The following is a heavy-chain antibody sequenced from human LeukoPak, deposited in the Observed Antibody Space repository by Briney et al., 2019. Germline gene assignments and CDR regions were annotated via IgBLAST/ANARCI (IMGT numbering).Heavy chain of an antibody. D-gene: IGHD2-2*01. CDR1: GWTFSSYS. Sequence: PGGSLSLSCAASGWTFSSYSMHWVRQAPGKGLEWVAVISYNGTNTYYADSVKGRFNICRDNSKTTLYLHMNSLRAEDTAVYYCARETTDIVVVPAATTVAFDIWGKGTMVTVSS. CDR3: ARETTDIVVVPAATTVAFDI. V-gene: IGHV3-30-3*01. J-gene: IGHJ3*02. CDR2: ISYNGTNT.